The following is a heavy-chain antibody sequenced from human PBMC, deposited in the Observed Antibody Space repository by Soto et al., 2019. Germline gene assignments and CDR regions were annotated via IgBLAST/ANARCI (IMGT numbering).Heavy chain of an antibody. V-gene: IGHV3-23*01. Sequence: GGSLRLSCSASGFTFSTYAMTWVRQAPGKGLEWVSPISGSGASTFYADSVKGRFTISRDNSKNTLFLRMNSLRAEDTAVYYCAKGKTPYVSGALDYWGQGTLVTVSS. CDR3: AKGKTPYVSGALDY. CDR1: GFTFSTYA. D-gene: IGHD3-16*01. CDR2: ISGSGAST. J-gene: IGHJ4*02.